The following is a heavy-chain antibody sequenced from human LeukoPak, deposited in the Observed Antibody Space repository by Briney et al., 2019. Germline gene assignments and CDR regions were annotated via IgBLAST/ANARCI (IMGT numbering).Heavy chain of an antibody. J-gene: IGHJ3*02. CDR1: GFTFSSYG. CDR3: ARYDSSGYYLDAFDI. CDR2: IWYDGSNK. V-gene: IGHV3-33*01. D-gene: IGHD3-22*01. Sequence: GGSLRLSCAASGFTFSSYGMHWVRQAPGKGLEWVAVIWYDGSNKYYADSVKGRFTISRDNSKNTLYLQMSSLRAEDTAVYYCARYDSSGYYLDAFDIWGQGTMVTVSS.